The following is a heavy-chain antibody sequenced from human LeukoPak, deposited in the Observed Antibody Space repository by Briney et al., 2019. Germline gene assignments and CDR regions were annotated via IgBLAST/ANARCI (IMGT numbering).Heavy chain of an antibody. CDR3: AREAYCGGDCYSGTFDY. D-gene: IGHD2-21*02. CDR1: GGTFSSYA. J-gene: IGHJ4*02. CDR2: IIPIFGTA. V-gene: IGHV1-69*05. Sequence: SVKVSCKASGGTFSSYAISWVRQAPGQGLEWRGRIIPIFGTANYAQKFQGRVTITTDESTDTTYMELSSLKTQDTAVYYCAREAYCGGDCYSGTFDYWGQGTLVTVSS.